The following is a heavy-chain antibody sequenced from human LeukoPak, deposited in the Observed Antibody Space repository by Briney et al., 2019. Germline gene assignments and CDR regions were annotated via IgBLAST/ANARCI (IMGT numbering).Heavy chain of an antibody. CDR3: ARDVRVAARLFGYYYGMDV. CDR1: GFTFSSYN. J-gene: IGHJ6*02. D-gene: IGHD6-6*01. Sequence: GGSLRLSCAASGFTFSSYNMNWVRQAPGKGLEWVSYISSSSSTLYYADSVKGRFTISRDNAKNSLYLQMNSLRAEDTAVYYCARDVRVAARLFGYYYGMDVWGQGTTVTVSS. V-gene: IGHV3-48*01. CDR2: ISSSSSTL.